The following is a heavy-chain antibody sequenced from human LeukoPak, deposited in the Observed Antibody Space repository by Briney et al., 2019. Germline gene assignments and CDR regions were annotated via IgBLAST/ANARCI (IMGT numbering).Heavy chain of an antibody. CDR3: ARTEYCSPTSCKYASF. J-gene: IGHJ3*01. V-gene: IGHV3-30*03. Sequence: GGSLRLSCAASGFTFSSYGMHWVRQAPGKGLEWVVVISYDGSNKYYADSVKGRFTISRDNSKNTLYLQMNSLRAEDTAVYYCARTEYCSPTSCKYASFWGQGTVVTVSS. CDR2: ISYDGSNK. D-gene: IGHD2-2*01. CDR1: GFTFSSYG.